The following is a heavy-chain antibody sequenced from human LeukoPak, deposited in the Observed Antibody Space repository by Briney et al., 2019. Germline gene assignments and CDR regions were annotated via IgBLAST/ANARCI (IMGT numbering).Heavy chain of an antibody. V-gene: IGHV3-48*02. J-gene: IGHJ4*02. CDR3: ARDYDWAFDF. CDR2: INHNGESI. CDR1: GFPFSSHV. D-gene: IGHD3-9*01. Sequence: GGSLRLSCAASGFPFSSHVLSWVRQAPGKGLEWIAYINHNGESIYYPDFVKGRFIISRDNAKNTLFLQMNDLRDEDTAVYYCARDYDWAFDFWGQGTRVTVSS.